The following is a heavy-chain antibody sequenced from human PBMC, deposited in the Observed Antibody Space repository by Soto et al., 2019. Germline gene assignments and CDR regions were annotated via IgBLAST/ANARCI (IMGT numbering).Heavy chain of an antibody. Sequence: QVQLQEAGPGLVKPSQTLSLSCNVSGGSISSGGYYWSWIRQYPGKGLEWIGHINYTGITFYNPSLKRRPTISVDTSRTQFSLTLSSVTAADTAVYYCARLGSSTWAEGIDTWGQGTPVTVSS. J-gene: IGHJ5*02. D-gene: IGHD2-2*01. CDR3: ARLGSSTWAEGIDT. CDR2: INYTGIT. V-gene: IGHV4-31*03. CDR1: GGSISSGGYY.